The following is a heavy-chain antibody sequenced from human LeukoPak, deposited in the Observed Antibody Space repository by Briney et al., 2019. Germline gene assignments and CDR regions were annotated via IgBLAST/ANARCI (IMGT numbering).Heavy chain of an antibody. CDR3: ARDRNGDSYYYDSSGYVGFDP. Sequence: SQTLSLTCTVSGGSISSGDYYWSWIRQPPGKGLEWIGYIYYSGSTYYNPSLKSRVTISVDTSKNQFSLKLSSVTAADTAVYYCARDRNGDSYYYDSSGYVGFDPWGQGTLVTVSS. V-gene: IGHV4-30-4*01. CDR1: GGSISSGDYY. J-gene: IGHJ5*02. D-gene: IGHD3-22*01. CDR2: IYYSGST.